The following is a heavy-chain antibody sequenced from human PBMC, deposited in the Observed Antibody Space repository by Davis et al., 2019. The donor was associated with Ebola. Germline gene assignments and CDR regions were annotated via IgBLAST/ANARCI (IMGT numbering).Heavy chain of an antibody. V-gene: IGHV5-51*01. CDR2: IYPGDSDT. J-gene: IGHJ6*02. CDR3: ARHRRQLNYYGMDV. D-gene: IGHD6-6*01. Sequence: GESLKISCKGSGYTFTSYWIAWVRQMPGKGLEWMGIIYPGDSDTRYSPSFRGQVTISADKSFSTAYLQWSGLKASDTAMYYCARHRRQLNYYGMDVWGQGTTVTVSS. CDR1: GYTFTSYW.